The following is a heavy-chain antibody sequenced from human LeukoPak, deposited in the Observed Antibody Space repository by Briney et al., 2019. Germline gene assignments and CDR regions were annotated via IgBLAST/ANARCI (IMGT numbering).Heavy chain of an antibody. CDR3: ARGVYSNADYFDY. CDR2: INWNGGST. D-gene: IGHD4-11*01. V-gene: IGHV3-20*01. CDR1: GFTFDDYG. J-gene: IGHJ4*02. Sequence: GGSLRLSCAVSGFTFDDYGMSWVRQAPGKGLEWVAGINWNGGSTAYADSVKGRFTISRDNAKNSLYLQMNSLRVEDTALYHCARGVYSNADYFDYWGQGTLDTVSS.